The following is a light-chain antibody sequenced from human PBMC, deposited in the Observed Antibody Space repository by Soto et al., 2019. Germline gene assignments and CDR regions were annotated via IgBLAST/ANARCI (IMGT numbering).Light chain of an antibody. J-gene: IGKJ1*01. V-gene: IGKV1-5*01. CDR2: AAS. CDR3: QQYNSYSLT. Sequence: DLTMTQSPSSLSASVGDRVTITCRASQSIGSWLAWYQQKPGKAPTLLIYAASNLQSGVPSRFSGSGSGTEFTLTISSLQPDDFATYYCQQYNSYSLTFGQGTKVDIK. CDR1: QSIGSW.